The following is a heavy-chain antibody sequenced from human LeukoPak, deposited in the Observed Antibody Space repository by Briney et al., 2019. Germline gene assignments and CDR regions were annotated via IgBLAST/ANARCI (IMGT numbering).Heavy chain of an antibody. CDR2: IKQGAREK. CDR3: ADYSISTGGLGY. Sequence: PGGSLRLSCAASGLTFSSYWMSWVRQVPGEGREWVASIKQGAREKNYVECVKGRFTISRDNAKNSLYLQMNSLRAEDTAVYYCADYSISTGGLGYWGQGTLVTVSS. V-gene: IGHV3-7*01. J-gene: IGHJ4*02. CDR1: GLTFSSYW. D-gene: IGHD6-6*01.